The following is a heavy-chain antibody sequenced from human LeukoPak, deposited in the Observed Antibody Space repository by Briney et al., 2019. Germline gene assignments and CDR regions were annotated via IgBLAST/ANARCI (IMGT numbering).Heavy chain of an antibody. V-gene: IGHV3-30-3*01. CDR3: ARESGRVVTCFDY. Sequence: QPGGSLRLSCAVSGFTFRSSAMHWVRQAPGKGLEWVAVISYDGSNKYYADSVKGRFTISRDNSKNTLYLQMNSLRAEDTAVYYCARESGRVVTCFDYWGQGTLVTVSS. CDR2: ISYDGSNK. J-gene: IGHJ4*02. D-gene: IGHD4-23*01. CDR1: GFTFRSSA.